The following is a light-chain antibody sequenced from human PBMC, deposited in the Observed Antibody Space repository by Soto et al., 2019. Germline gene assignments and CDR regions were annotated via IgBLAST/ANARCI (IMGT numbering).Light chain of an antibody. J-gene: IGLJ1*01. V-gene: IGLV2-14*01. CDR1: SSEVGGYNY. Sequence: QSALAQPASVSGSPGQSIAISCTGTSSEVGGYNYVSWYQQHPGKAPKVMIYDVSNRPSGVSDRFSGSKSGNTASLTISGLQAEDEADYYCSSYTSSSLYVFGTGTKVTVL. CDR3: SSYTSSSLYV. CDR2: DVS.